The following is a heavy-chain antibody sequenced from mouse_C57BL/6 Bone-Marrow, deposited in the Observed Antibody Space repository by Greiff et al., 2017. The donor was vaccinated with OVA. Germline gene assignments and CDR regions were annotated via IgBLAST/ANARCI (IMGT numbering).Heavy chain of an antibody. D-gene: IGHD4-1*01. CDR1: GYTFTSYG. V-gene: IGHV1-58*01. CDR2: IYIGNGYT. J-gene: IGHJ4*01. CDR3: ARDETGRGDY. Sequence: VQLQQSGAELVRPGSSVKMSCKTSGYTFTSYGINWVKQRPGQGLEWIGYIYIGNGYTAYNEKFKGKATLTSDTSSSTAYMQISSLTAEDSAIYFCARDETGRGDYWGQGTSVTVSS.